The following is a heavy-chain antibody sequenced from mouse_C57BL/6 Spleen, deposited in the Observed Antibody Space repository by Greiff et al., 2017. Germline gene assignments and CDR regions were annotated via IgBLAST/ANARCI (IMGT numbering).Heavy chain of an antibody. CDR2: IYPGDGDT. V-gene: IGHV1-80*01. D-gene: IGHD1-1*01. CDR1: GYAFSSYW. J-gene: IGHJ4*01. Sequence: VQLQQSGAELVKPGASVKISCKASGYAFSSYWMNWVKQRPGKGLEWFGQIYPGDGDTNYNGKFKGKATLTADKSSSTAYMQLSSLTSEDSAVYFCARSYYYGSSHAMDYWGQGTSVTVSS. CDR3: ARSYYYGSSHAMDY.